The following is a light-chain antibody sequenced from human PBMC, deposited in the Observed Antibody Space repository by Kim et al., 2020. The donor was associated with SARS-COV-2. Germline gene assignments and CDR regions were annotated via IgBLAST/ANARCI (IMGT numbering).Light chain of an antibody. Sequence: EIVLTQSPGTLSLSPGERATLSCRASQRVRGSYLAWVQQKPGQTLRLLIYGVSRRATGTPDRFSGSGSGTDFTLTITRVEPDDFAVYYCQQYASAPDTFGEGTRLEIK. V-gene: IGKV3-20*01. J-gene: IGKJ5*01. CDR3: QQYASAPDT. CDR2: GVS. CDR1: QRVRGSY.